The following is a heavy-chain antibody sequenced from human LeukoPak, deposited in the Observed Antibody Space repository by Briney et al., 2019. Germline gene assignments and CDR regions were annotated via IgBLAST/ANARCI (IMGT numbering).Heavy chain of an antibody. V-gene: IGHV1-2*02. J-gene: IGHJ4*02. Sequence: ASVKVSCKASGYTSTGYYMHWVRQAPGQGLGWMGLINPNGGGTNYAQKFQGRVTMTRDTSISTAYMELSSLRSDDTAVYYCARVGYCSGGTCPYYFDLWGQGTLVTVSS. CDR2: INPNGGGT. D-gene: IGHD2-15*01. CDR3: ARVGYCSGGTCPYYFDL. CDR1: GYTSTGYY.